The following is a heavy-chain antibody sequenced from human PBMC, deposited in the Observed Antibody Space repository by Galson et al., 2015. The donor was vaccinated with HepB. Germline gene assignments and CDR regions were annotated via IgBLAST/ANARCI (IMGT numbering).Heavy chain of an antibody. CDR1: GYSISSGYY. Sequence: ETLSLTCTVSGYSISSGYYWGWIRQPPGKGLEWIGSIYHSGSTYYNPSLKGRVTISVDTSKNQFSLKLSSVTAADTAVYYCAREPSIWIYGSSWYSNAFDIWGQGTMVTVSS. V-gene: IGHV4-38-2*02. J-gene: IGHJ3*02. CDR3: AREPSIWIYGSSWYSNAFDI. CDR2: IYHSGST. D-gene: IGHD6-13*01.